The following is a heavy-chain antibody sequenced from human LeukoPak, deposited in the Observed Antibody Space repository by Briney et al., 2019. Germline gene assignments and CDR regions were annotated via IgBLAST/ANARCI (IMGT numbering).Heavy chain of an antibody. CDR2: IKPDGSAQ. Sequence: GGSLRLSCAASGFTFSNSWMSWVRQAPGKGLEWVATIKPDGSAQYYADSVKGRFTISRDNSKNTLYLQMDSLRAEDTAVYYCAKDQWQQLVGGYYYYGIDVWGQGTTVTVSS. CDR3: AKDQWQQLVGGYYYYGIDV. V-gene: IGHV3-7*01. J-gene: IGHJ6*02. D-gene: IGHD6-13*01. CDR1: GFTFSNSW.